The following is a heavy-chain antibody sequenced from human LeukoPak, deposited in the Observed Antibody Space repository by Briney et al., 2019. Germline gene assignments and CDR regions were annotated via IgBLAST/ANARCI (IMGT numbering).Heavy chain of an antibody. CDR1: GYSFTSYW. J-gene: IGHJ4*02. D-gene: IGHD3-22*01. CDR2: IYPGDSDT. CDR3: ARTNGSPYYYDSSGYPDY. Sequence: GESLKISCKGSGYSFTSYWIGWVRQMPGKGLEWMGIIYPGDSDTRYSPSFQGQVTISADKSISTAYLQWSSLKASDTAMYYCARTNGSPYYYDSSGYPDYWGQGTLVTVSS. V-gene: IGHV5-51*01.